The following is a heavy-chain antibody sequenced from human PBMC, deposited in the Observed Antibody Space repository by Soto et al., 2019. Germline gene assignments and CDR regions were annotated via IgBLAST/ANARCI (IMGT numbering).Heavy chain of an antibody. Sequence: EVQLAVSGGGLVPPGGSLRLSCVASAFSFSDHYVDWVRQAPGKGLEWVGRSRSKSNNYTALYAASAKGRFTISRDDSKSSLSLQMNSLRTEDTAVYYCGVSSGRPYHYAMDVWAQGTTVIVSS. J-gene: IGHJ6*02. D-gene: IGHD6-25*01. CDR2: SRSKSNNYTA. CDR3: GVSSGRPYHYAMDV. V-gene: IGHV3-72*01. CDR1: AFSFSDHY.